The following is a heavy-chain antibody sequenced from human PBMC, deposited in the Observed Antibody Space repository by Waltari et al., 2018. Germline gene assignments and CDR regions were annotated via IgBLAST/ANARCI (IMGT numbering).Heavy chain of an antibody. Sequence: QVQLQESGPGLVKPSQTLSLTSTVSGGSISSGTYYWSWIRQPPGKGLEWIGYIYYSGSTYYNPSLKSRVTISVDTSKNQFSLKLSSVTAADTAVYYCAREGGSSWYNWFDPWGQGTLVTVSS. J-gene: IGHJ5*02. CDR3: AREGGSSWYNWFDP. CDR2: IYYSGST. V-gene: IGHV4-30-4*08. CDR1: GGSISSGTYY. D-gene: IGHD6-13*01.